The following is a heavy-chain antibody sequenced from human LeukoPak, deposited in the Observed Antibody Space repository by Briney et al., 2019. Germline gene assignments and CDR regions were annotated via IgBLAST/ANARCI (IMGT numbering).Heavy chain of an antibody. CDR1: GFTFSSYG. CDR3: ARQLGPIAVAGRRSDY. Sequence: GGSLRLSCAASGFTFSSYGMHWVRQAPGKGLEWVAVIWYDGSNKYYADSVKGRFTISRDNSKNTLYLQMNSLRAEDTAVYYCARQLGPIAVAGRRSDYWGQGTLVTVSS. V-gene: IGHV3-33*08. D-gene: IGHD6-19*01. CDR2: IWYDGSNK. J-gene: IGHJ4*02.